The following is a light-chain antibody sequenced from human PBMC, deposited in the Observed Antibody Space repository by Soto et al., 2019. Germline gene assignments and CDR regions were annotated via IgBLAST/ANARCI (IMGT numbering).Light chain of an antibody. CDR2: AAS. CDR1: QGIGND. Sequence: TQSPSSLSAPVGDRVTISCRASQGIGNDLAWYQQKPGKAPKRLIYAASSLQSGVPPRFSGSGSGTEFTLTIRSLQPEDFATYYCQKFNNYPITFGQGTRLEIK. V-gene: IGKV1-17*01. J-gene: IGKJ5*01. CDR3: QKFNNYPIT.